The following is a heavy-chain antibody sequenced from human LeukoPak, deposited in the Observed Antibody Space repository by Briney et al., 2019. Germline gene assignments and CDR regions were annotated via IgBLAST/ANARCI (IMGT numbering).Heavy chain of an antibody. CDR1: GYTFTSYY. D-gene: IGHD3-9*01. J-gene: IGHJ6*02. Sequence: ASVKVSCKASGYTFTSYYMHWVRQAPGQGLEWMGRIIPILGIANYAQKFQGRVTITADKSTSTAYMELSSLRSEDTAVYYCARSDYDILTGSTYGMDVWGQGTTVTVSS. CDR3: ARSDYDILTGSTYGMDV. V-gene: IGHV1-69*02. CDR2: IIPILGIA.